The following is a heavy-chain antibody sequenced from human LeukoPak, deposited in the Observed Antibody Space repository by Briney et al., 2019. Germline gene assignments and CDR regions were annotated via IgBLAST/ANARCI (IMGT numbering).Heavy chain of an antibody. CDR3: ARDLGVGMDV. CDR2: IYYSGST. J-gene: IGHJ6*04. CDR1: GGSIGSYY. V-gene: IGHV4-59*01. Sequence: PSETLSLTCTVSGGSIGSYYWSWIRQPPGKGLEWIGYIYYSGSTNYNPSLKSRVTISVDTSKNQFSLKLSSVTAADTAVYYCARDLGVGMDVWGKGTTVTISS.